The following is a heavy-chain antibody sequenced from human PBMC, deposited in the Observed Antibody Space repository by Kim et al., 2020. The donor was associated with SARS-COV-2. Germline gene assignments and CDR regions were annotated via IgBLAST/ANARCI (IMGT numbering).Heavy chain of an antibody. CDR1: GYTFTGYY. CDR3: ATTHLSFDWLYQFDY. J-gene: IGHJ4*02. V-gene: IGHV1-2*02. CDR2: INPNSGGT. D-gene: IGHD3-9*01. Sequence: ASVKVSCKASGYTFTGYYMHWVRQAPGQGLEWMGWINPNSGGTNYAQKFQGRVTMTRDTSISTAYMELSRLRSDDTAVYYCATTHLSFDWLYQFDYWGQGTLVTVSS.